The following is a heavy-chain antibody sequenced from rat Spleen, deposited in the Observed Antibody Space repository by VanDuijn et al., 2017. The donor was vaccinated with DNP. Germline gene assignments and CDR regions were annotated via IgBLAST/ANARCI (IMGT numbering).Heavy chain of an antibody. CDR3: ARYSRDYVSYVDYFDY. J-gene: IGHJ2*01. V-gene: IGHV5-7*01. D-gene: IGHD1-3*01. Sequence: EVQLVESGGGLVQPGRSLKLSCVASGFTFSDHNMAWVRLAPKQGLEWVATISFDGRSTLYRDSVRGRVTITRENARSVLFLEMDGRRSEDTATYYCARYSRDYVSYVDYFDYWGQGVMVTVSS. CDR1: GFTFSDHN. CDR2: ISFDGRST.